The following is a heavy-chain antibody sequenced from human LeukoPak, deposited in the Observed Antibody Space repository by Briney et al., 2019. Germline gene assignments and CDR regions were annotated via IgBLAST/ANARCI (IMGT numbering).Heavy chain of an antibody. J-gene: IGHJ4*02. CDR1: GYTFTSYD. CDR3: ARVTGSIDY. D-gene: IGHD1-26*01. CDR2: MNPKCGNT. Sequence: ASVKVSCKASGYTFTSYDINWVRQAPGQGLEWMGWMNPKCGNTGYAQKFQGRVTMTRDTSISTAYMELGSLRSEDTAVYYCARVTGSIDYWGQGTLVTVSS. V-gene: IGHV1-8*01.